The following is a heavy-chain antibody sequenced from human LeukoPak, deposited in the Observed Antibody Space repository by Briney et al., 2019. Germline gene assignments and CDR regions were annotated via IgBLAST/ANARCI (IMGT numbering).Heavy chain of an antibody. CDR1: GFTFSSYS. CDR3: LGSNIAAV. J-gene: IGHJ4*02. V-gene: IGHV3-23*01. CDR2: ISGSGGST. D-gene: IGHD6-13*01. Sequence: GGSLRLSCAASGFTFSSYSMNWVRQAPGKGLEWVSAISGSGGSTYYADSVKGRFTISRDNSKNTLYLQMNSLRAEDTADYYCLGSNIAAVWGQGTLVIVSS.